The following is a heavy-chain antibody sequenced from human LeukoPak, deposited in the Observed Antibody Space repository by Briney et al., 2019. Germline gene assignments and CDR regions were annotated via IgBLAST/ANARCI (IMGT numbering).Heavy chain of an antibody. CDR3: ARVSRRSRSAFDI. Sequence: SETLSLTCAVCGGSFSGYYWSWIRQPPGKGLEWIGEINHSGSTNYNPSLKSRVTISVDTSKNQFSLKLSSVTAADTAVYYCARVSRRSRSAFDIWGQGTMVTVSS. D-gene: IGHD2-8*01. CDR2: INHSGST. V-gene: IGHV4-34*01. J-gene: IGHJ3*02. CDR1: GGSFSGYY.